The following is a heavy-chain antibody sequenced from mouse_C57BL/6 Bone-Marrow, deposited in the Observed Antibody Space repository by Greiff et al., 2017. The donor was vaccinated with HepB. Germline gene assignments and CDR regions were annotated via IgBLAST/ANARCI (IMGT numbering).Heavy chain of an antibody. J-gene: IGHJ2*01. CDR3: TTKGFDH. CDR1: GFNIKDDY. CDR2: IDPENGDT. Sequence: VQLQQSGAELVRPGASVKLSCTASGFNIKDDYMHWVKQRPEQGLEWIGWIDPENGDTEYASKFQGKATITADTSSNTAYLQLSSLTSEDTAVYYCTTKGFDHWGQGTTLTVSS. V-gene: IGHV14-4*01.